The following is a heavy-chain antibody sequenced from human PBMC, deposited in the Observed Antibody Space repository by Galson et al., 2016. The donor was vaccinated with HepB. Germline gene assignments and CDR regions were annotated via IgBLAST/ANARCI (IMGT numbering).Heavy chain of an antibody. J-gene: IGHJ4*02. V-gene: IGHV3-64D*06. Sequence: SLRLSCAASGFTFSFYAMHWVRQAPGKGLEYVSAISGNGGSTYYADSVKGRFTISRDNSKNTLYLQMSSLRVENTALYYCVKTDNYDSWSGSLDSWGQGTLVTVSS. CDR2: ISGNGGST. D-gene: IGHD3-3*01. CDR3: VKTDNYDSWSGSLDS. CDR1: GFTFSFYA.